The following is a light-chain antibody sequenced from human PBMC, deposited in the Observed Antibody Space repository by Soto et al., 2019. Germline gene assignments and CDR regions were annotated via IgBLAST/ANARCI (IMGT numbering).Light chain of an antibody. J-gene: IGLJ2*01. Sequence: QTVVTQEPSLTVSPGGTVTLTCASSTGAVTSHYYPNWIQQKPGQAPRALIYGTNNRHSWTPARFSGSLLGGKAALTLSGVQPEDEADYYCLLFFGGAQVFGGGTQLTVL. CDR3: LLFFGGAQV. V-gene: IGLV7-43*01. CDR1: TGAVTSHYY. CDR2: GTN.